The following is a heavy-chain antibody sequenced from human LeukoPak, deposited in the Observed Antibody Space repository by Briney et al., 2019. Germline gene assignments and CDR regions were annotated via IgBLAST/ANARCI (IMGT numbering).Heavy chain of an antibody. Sequence: GGSLRLFCAASGFTFSDYYMSWIRQAPGKGLEWVSYISSSGSTIYYADSVKGRFTISRDNANNSLYLQMNSLRAEDTAVYYCARGDSSSWYGGAFDIWGQGTIVTVSS. J-gene: IGHJ3*02. D-gene: IGHD6-13*01. V-gene: IGHV3-11*01. CDR3: ARGDSSSWYGGAFDI. CDR2: ISSSGSTI. CDR1: GFTFSDYY.